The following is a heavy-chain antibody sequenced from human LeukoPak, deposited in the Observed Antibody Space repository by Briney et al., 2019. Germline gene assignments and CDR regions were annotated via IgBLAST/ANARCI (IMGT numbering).Heavy chain of an antibody. Sequence: GASVKVSCKASGYTFTGYYIHWVRQAPGQGLEWLGWINPNSGSTNYAQKFQGRVTMTRDTSISTAYMELSRLRSDDTAVYYCARDWSSSWYSGYYYYYMDVWGKGTTVTVSS. V-gene: IGHV1-2*02. CDR3: ARDWSSSWYSGYYYYYMDV. J-gene: IGHJ6*03. D-gene: IGHD6-13*01. CDR1: GYTFTGYY. CDR2: INPNSGST.